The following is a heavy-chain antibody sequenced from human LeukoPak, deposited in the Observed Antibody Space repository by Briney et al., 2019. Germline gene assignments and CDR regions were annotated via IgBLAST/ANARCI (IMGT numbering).Heavy chain of an antibody. CDR3: TRGIAAAGTLGVQH. J-gene: IGHJ1*01. D-gene: IGHD6-13*01. Sequence: GGSLRLSCAASGFTFSGSAMHWVRQASGKGLEWVGRIRSKANSYATAYAASVKGRFTISRDDSKNTAYLQMNSLKTEDTAVYYCTRGIAAAGTLGVQHWGQGTLSPSPQ. V-gene: IGHV3-73*01. CDR1: GFTFSGSA. CDR2: IRSKANSYAT.